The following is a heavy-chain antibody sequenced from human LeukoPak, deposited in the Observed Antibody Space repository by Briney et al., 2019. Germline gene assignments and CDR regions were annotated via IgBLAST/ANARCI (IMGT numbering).Heavy chain of an antibody. V-gene: IGHV3-30*18. Sequence: GGSLRLSCAASGFTFSSYSMNWVRQAPGKGLEWVAVISYDGSNKYYADSVKGRFTISRDNSKNTLYLQMNSLRAEDTAVYYCAKDQAYSGSSPFDYWGQGTLVTVSS. CDR2: ISYDGSNK. J-gene: IGHJ4*02. CDR3: AKDQAYSGSSPFDY. D-gene: IGHD1-26*01. CDR1: GFTFSSYS.